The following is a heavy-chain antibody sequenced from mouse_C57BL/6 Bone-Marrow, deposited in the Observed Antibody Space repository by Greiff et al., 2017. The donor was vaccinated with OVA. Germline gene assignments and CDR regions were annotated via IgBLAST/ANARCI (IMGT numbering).Heavy chain of an antibody. Sequence: VQLKESGPELVKPGASVKIPCKASGYTFTDYNMDWVKQSHGKSLEWIGDINPNNGGTIYNQKFKGKATLTVDKSSSTAYMELRSLTSEDTAVYYCARGGVYGYDGYAMDYWGQGTSVTVSS. J-gene: IGHJ4*01. CDR3: ARGGVYGYDGYAMDY. CDR1: GYTFTDYN. CDR2: INPNNGGT. D-gene: IGHD2-2*01. V-gene: IGHV1-18*01.